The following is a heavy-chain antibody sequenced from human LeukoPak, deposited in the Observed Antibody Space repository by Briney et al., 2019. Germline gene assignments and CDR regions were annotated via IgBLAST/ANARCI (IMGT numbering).Heavy chain of an antibody. J-gene: IGHJ4*02. CDR2: ISGSGGST. D-gene: IGHD3-16*01. CDR1: GFTFSSYA. V-gene: IGHV3-23*01. CDR3: AKLPRYDYVWGSYNDY. Sequence: PGGSLRLSCAGSGFTFSSYAMSWVRQAPGKGLEWVSAISGSGGSTYYADSVKGRFTISRDNSKNTLYLQMNSLRAEDTAVYYCAKLPRYDYVWGSYNDYWGQGTLVTVSS.